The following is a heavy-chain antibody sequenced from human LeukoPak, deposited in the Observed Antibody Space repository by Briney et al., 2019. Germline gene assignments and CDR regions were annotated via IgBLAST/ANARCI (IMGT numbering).Heavy chain of an antibody. Sequence: ASVKVSCKVSGYTLTELSMYWVRQAPGKGLEWMGGFDPEDGETIYAQKFQGRVTMTEDTSTDTAYMELSSLRSEDTAVYYCATKVKMIAAVYYFDYWGQGTLVTVSS. D-gene: IGHD6-13*01. CDR1: GYTLTELS. J-gene: IGHJ4*02. V-gene: IGHV1-24*01. CDR2: FDPEDGET. CDR3: ATKVKMIAAVYYFDY.